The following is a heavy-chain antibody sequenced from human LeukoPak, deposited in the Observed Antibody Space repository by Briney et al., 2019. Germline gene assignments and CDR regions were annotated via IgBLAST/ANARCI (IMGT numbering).Heavy chain of an antibody. V-gene: IGHV3-11*01. Sequence: GGSLRLSCAASGFTFSDYNMRWIRQAPGKGLEWVSSISRSGSTKYYADSVKGRFAISRDNAKNSLFLQMNSLRAEDTAVYYCARVLRYCSGGNCYSGGLGYMDVWGKGTTVTISS. CDR1: GFTFSDYN. CDR3: ARVLRYCSGGNCYSGGLGYMDV. J-gene: IGHJ6*03. D-gene: IGHD2-15*01. CDR2: ISRSGSTK.